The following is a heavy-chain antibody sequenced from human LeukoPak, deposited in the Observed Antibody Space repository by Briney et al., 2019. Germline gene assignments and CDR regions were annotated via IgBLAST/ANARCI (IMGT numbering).Heavy chain of an antibody. D-gene: IGHD2-2*01. Sequence: GRSLRLSCAASGFTFDDYAMHWVRQAPGKGLEWVSGISWNSGSIGYADSVKGRFTISRDNAKNSLYLQMNGLRAEDTAAYYCAKGRPPYNVVPADYWGQGTLVTVSS. CDR3: AKGRPPYNVVPADY. CDR1: GFTFDDYA. CDR2: ISWNSGSI. V-gene: IGHV3-9*01. J-gene: IGHJ4*02.